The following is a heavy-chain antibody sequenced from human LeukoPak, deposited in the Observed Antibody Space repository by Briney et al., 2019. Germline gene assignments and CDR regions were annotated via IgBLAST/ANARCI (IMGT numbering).Heavy chain of an antibody. CDR1: GFTFSSYS. CDR3: AKDGGEYYDILTGYYPRLYYMDV. J-gene: IGHJ6*03. D-gene: IGHD3-9*01. CDR2: ISSSSSYI. V-gene: IGHV3-21*04. Sequence: EPGGSLRLSCAASGFTFSSYSMNWVRQAPGKGLEWVSSISSSSSYIYYADSVKGRFTISRDNSKNTLYLQMNSLRAEDTAVYYCAKDGGEYYDILTGYYPRLYYMDVWGKGTTVTISS.